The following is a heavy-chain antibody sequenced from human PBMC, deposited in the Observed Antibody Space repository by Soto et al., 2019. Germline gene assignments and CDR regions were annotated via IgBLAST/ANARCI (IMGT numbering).Heavy chain of an antibody. D-gene: IGHD3-16*01. CDR1: GFTFSSSA. V-gene: IGHV3-23*01. CDR3: AKGGITAPRYY. CDR2: ISASGDST. Sequence: GGSLRLSCSASGFTFSSSAMGWVRQAPGKGLEWVSSISASGDSTPYADSVKGRFTISRDNSKNTVYLQMSSLRVEDTALYYCAKGGITAPRYYWGQGTLVTVSS. J-gene: IGHJ4*02.